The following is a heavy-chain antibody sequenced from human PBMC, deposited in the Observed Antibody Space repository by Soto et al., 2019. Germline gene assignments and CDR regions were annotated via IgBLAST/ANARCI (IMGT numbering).Heavy chain of an antibody. CDR1: GGTFSRYA. J-gene: IGHJ4*02. Sequence: QVQMVRSGAEVKKPWSSVKVSCKASGGTFSRYAISWVREAPGQGLEWMGGIIPIFGTANYAQKFQGRVTITADESTSTAYMELSSLRSEDTAVYYCARVRVRFLEWLGSEGWGQGTLVTVSS. CDR2: IIPIFGTA. D-gene: IGHD3-3*01. V-gene: IGHV1-69*12. CDR3: ARVRVRFLEWLGSEG.